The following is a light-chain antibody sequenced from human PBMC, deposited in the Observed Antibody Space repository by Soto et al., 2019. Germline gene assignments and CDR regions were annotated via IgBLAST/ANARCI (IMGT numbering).Light chain of an antibody. Sequence: IQMTQSPSSLSASVGDRVTITCRASQSISSYLNWYQQKPGKAPKLLIYAASSLQSGVPSRFSGSGSGTDFTLTISSLQPEDFATYYCQQSYSTPRTFCQGTNVDI. V-gene: IGKV1-39*01. CDR1: QSISSY. CDR2: AAS. CDR3: QQSYSTPRT. J-gene: IGKJ1*01.